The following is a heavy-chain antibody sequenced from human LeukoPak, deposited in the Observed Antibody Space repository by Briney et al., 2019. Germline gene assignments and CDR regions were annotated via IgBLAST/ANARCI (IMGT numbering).Heavy chain of an antibody. CDR3: AKSTQYSSGSFDY. V-gene: IGHV3-23*01. Sequence: GGSLRLSCAASGFTFSRYGMSWVSQAPGKGLEWVSDISGSGGSTYYADSVKGRFTISRDNSKNTVYLQMNSLRAEDTAVYYCAKSTQYSSGSFDYWGQGTLATVSS. CDR2: ISGSGGST. D-gene: IGHD6-19*01. CDR1: GFTFSRYG. J-gene: IGHJ4*02.